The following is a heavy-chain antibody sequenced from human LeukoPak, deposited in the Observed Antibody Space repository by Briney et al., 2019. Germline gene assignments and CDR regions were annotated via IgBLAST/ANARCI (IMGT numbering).Heavy chain of an antibody. V-gene: IGHV3-48*03. CDR1: GFTFSSYE. CDR2: INSGGSTI. Sequence: GGSLRLSCAASGFTFSSYEMNWVRQAPGKGLEWVSYINSGGSTIYYADSVKGRFTISRDNAKNSLYLQMNSLRAEDTAVYYCATSRRGFGGLWGYWGQGTLVTVSS. D-gene: IGHD3-10*01. CDR3: ATSRRGFGGLWGY. J-gene: IGHJ4*02.